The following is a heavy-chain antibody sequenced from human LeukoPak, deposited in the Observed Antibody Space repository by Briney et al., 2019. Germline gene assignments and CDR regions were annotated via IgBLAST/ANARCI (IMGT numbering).Heavy chain of an antibody. J-gene: IGHJ4*02. CDR2: ISSSSTTI. V-gene: IGHV3-48*04. CDR3: ARGGWQQLRFDY. D-gene: IGHD6-13*01. CDR1: GFTFSSYS. Sequence: GGSLRLSCAASGFTFSSYSMMWVRQAPGKGLEWVSYISSSSTTIHYADSVKGRFTISRDNAKNSLYLQMNSLRAEDTAVYYCARGGWQQLRFDYWGQGTLVTVSS.